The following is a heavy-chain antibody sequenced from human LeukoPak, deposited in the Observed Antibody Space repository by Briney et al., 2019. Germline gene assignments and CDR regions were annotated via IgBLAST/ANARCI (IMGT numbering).Heavy chain of an antibody. CDR1: GFTISNYA. J-gene: IGHJ4*02. D-gene: IGHD3-9*01. V-gene: IGHV3-23*01. CDR3: ARDSSLNYDILTGLFDY. Sequence: GGSLRLSCAASGFTISNYAMSWVRQAPGKGLEWVSGISDSGGNTYYADSVKGRFTISRDNAKNSLYLQMNSLRAEDTAVYYCARDSSLNYDILTGLFDYWGQGTLVTVSS. CDR2: ISDSGGNT.